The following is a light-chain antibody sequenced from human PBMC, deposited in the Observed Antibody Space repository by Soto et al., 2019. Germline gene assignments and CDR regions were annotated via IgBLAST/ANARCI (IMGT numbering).Light chain of an antibody. Sequence: EIVLTQSPGTLSLSPGERATLSCRASQSVSNYLAWYQQKPGQAPRLLIYGASSRATGIPDRFSGSGSGTGFTLTISRLEPEDFAVFYCHQYGSSPLTFGQGTKVEIK. V-gene: IGKV3-20*01. J-gene: IGKJ1*01. CDR2: GAS. CDR1: QSVSNY. CDR3: HQYGSSPLT.